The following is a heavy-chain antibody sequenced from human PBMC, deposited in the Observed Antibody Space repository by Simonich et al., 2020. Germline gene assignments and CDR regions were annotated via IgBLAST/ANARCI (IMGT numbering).Heavy chain of an antibody. CDR2: SIWNRGSI. CDR1: GVTFDDYA. Sequence: EVQLVEYGGGLVQPGRYLRLSCAASGVTFDDYAINWVRQATGKGLVLVSGSIWNRGSIGYSDSLKGRFTISIDNPKNSLYLQMNSRRAEDTALYYCAKDVGYCTNGVCYYFDYWGQGTLVTVSS. D-gene: IGHD2-8*01. V-gene: IGHV3-9*01. CDR3: AKDVGYCTNGVCYYFDY. J-gene: IGHJ4*02.